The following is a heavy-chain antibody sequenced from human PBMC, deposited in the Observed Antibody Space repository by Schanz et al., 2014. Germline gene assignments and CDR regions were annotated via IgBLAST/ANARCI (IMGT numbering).Heavy chain of an antibody. CDR3: TKEAATALWYFEP. CDR2: INTSGGSR. Sequence: EVQLVESGGGLVQPGGSLRLSCAASGFSFSTHAMSWVRQAPGQGLEWVSGINTSGGSRYYAESVKGRFTISRDNSKNLVVLQMNSLRVDDTAVYYCTKEAATALWYFEPWGQGTLVTVSS. J-gene: IGHJ1*01. D-gene: IGHD6-13*01. CDR1: GFSFSTHA. V-gene: IGHV3-23*04.